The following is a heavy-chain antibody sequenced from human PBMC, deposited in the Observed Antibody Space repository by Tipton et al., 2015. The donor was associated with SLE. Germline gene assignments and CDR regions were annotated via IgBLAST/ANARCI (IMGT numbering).Heavy chain of an antibody. CDR2: IYHSGST. CDR1: GYSISSGYY. Sequence: TLSLTCTVSGYSISSGYYWGWIRQPPGKGLEWIGSIYHSGSTYYNPSLKSRVTISVDTSKNQFSLKLSSVTAADTAVYYCARCPVGATLYNWFDPWGQGTLVTVSS. V-gene: IGHV4-38-2*02. J-gene: IGHJ5*02. D-gene: IGHD1-26*01. CDR3: ARCPVGATLYNWFDP.